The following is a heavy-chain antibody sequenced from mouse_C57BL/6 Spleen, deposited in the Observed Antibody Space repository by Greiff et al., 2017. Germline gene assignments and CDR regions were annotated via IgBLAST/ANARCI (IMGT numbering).Heavy chain of an antibody. CDR1: GYTFTDYN. Sequence: VQLKESGPELVKPGASVKIPCKASGYTFTDYNMDWVKQSHGKSLEWIGDINPNNGGTIYNQKFKGKATLTVDKSSSTAYMELRSLTSEDTAVYYCARHDYDEEGFDYWGQGTTLTVSS. CDR2: INPNNGGT. D-gene: IGHD2-4*01. J-gene: IGHJ2*01. CDR3: ARHDYDEEGFDY. V-gene: IGHV1-18*01.